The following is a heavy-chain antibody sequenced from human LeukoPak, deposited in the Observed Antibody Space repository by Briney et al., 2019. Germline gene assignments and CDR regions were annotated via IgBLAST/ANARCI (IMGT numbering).Heavy chain of an antibody. V-gene: IGHV3-21*01. Sequence: PGGSLTLSCAPSGFTFTDYSMNWVRQAPGKGLEWVAHISTVSTYTHYTDPVKGRFTISRDNRKNLLYLQMSSLGAEDTAVYYCARDGSGFYHYYYMDGWGKGTTVTVSS. J-gene: IGHJ6*03. CDR1: GFTFTDYS. CDR2: ISTVSTYT. D-gene: IGHD6-25*01. CDR3: ARDGSGFYHYYYMDG.